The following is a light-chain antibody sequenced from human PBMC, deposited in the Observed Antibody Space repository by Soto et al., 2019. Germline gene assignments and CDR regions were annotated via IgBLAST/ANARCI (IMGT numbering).Light chain of an antibody. CDR3: QQYYNWPPWT. CDR2: GAS. CDR1: QSVSSN. Sequence: EIVMTQSPVTLSVSPGERATLSCRASQSVSSNLAWYQQKPGQAPRLLIYGASTRATGIPARFSGSGSGTEFTLTISRLQSEDFAVYYCQQYYNWPPWTFGQGTKVEIK. J-gene: IGKJ1*01. V-gene: IGKV3-15*01.